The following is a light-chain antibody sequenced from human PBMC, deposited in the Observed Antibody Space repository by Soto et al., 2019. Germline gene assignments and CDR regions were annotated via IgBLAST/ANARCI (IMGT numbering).Light chain of an antibody. CDR1: HTVRNNY. CDR3: QQFSSYXLX. V-gene: IGKV3-20*01. J-gene: IGKJ4*01. CDR2: DAS. Sequence: EFVLTQSPGTLSLSPVERATLYFSASHTVRNNYLAWYPPKPGQAPRLLIYDASSRATGIPDRFSGGGSGTDFTLTISRLEPEDFAVXYXQQFSSYXLXCGGGTKGDNK.